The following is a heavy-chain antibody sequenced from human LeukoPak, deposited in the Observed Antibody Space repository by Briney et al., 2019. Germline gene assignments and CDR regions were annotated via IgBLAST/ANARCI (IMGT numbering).Heavy chain of an antibody. CDR2: IYPGDSDT. J-gene: IGHJ4*02. V-gene: IGHV5-51*01. D-gene: IGHD3-22*01. CDR3: ARQDDSSGYYSTY. CDR1: GYAFTEYA. Sequence: ASVKVSCKASGYAFTEYAINWVRQMPGKGLEWMGIIYPGDSDTRYSPSFQGQVTISADKSISTAYLQWSSLKASDTAMYYCARQDDSSGYYSTYWGQGTLVTVSS.